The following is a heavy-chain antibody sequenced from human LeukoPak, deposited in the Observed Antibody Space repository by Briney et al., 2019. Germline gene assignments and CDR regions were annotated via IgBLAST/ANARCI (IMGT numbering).Heavy chain of an antibody. J-gene: IGHJ3*02. Sequence: SETLSLTCAVSGGSISGGGYSWSWIRQPPGKGLEWIGYIYHSGSTYYNPSLKSRVTISVDRSKNQFSLKLSSVTAADTAVYYCARHSDYFSAFDTWGQGTMVTVSS. CDR3: ARHSDYFSAFDT. CDR1: GGSISGGGYS. V-gene: IGHV4-30-2*01. CDR2: IYHSGST. D-gene: IGHD4-11*01.